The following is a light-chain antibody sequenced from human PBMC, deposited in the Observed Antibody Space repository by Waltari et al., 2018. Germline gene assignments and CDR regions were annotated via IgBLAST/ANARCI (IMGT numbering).Light chain of an antibody. Sequence: DIVMTQSPDSLAVSLGERATSTRKSSQSVLYSSNSKDYSAWYQQKPGQPPKLLIYWASTRESGVPDRFSGSGSGTDFTLTISSLQAEDVAVYYCQQYCTIPITFGQGTRLEIK. CDR2: WAS. V-gene: IGKV4-1*01. CDR1: QSVLYSSNSKDY. CDR3: QQYCTIPIT. J-gene: IGKJ5*01.